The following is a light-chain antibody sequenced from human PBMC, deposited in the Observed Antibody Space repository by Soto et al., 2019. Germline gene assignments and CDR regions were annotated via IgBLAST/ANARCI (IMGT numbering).Light chain of an antibody. CDR1: SSDVGGYNY. V-gene: IGLV2-14*01. Sequence: QSALTQPASVSGSPGQSITISCTGTSSDVGGYNYVSWYQQHPGKAPKLMIYDVSNRPSGVSNRFSGSKSGNTASLTISGLQAEYEADYYCSSYTSSSPPDYVFGTGTKVTVL. CDR3: SSYTSSSPPDYV. CDR2: DVS. J-gene: IGLJ1*01.